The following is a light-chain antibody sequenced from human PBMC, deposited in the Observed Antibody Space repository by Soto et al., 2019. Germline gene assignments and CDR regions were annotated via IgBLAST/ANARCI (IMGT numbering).Light chain of an antibody. CDR1: SGSIGSNY. V-gene: IGLV6-57*04. J-gene: IGLJ3*02. CDR3: QSYDTGYQV. CDR2: EDD. Sequence: NFMLPQPHSVSESPGKTVTISCTRTSGSIGSNYVQWYQQRPGRVPIPVIYEDDQSPSGVPDRFSGSIDSSSNSASLTISGLETEDEADYYCQSYDTGYQVFGGGTKLTVL.